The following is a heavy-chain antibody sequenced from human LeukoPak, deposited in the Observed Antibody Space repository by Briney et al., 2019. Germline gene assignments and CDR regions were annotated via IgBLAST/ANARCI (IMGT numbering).Heavy chain of an antibody. D-gene: IGHD6-13*01. J-gene: IGHJ4*02. CDR2: IYYSGTT. CDR1: GGSICSYY. V-gene: IGHV4-59*01. Sequence: PSETLSLTCTVSGGSICSYYWSWIRQPPGKGPEWIGYIYYSGTTNYNPSLKSRVTISVDTSKNQFSLKLSSVTAADTAVYYCARGVYIAAAQYGYWGQGTLVTVSS. CDR3: ARGVYIAAAQYGY.